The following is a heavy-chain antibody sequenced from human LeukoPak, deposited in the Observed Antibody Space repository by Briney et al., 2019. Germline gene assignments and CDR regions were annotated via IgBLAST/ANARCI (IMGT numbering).Heavy chain of an antibody. V-gene: IGHV1-2*02. CDR1: GYIFTGYY. Sequence: ASVKVSCKASGYIFTGYYIHWVRQAPGQGLEWMGWISPNSGGTNYAQKFQGRVTMTRDTSISTAYMDVRSLRSDDRAVYYCARVIITTGGAGAFDIWGQGTMVTVSS. D-gene: IGHD3-10*01. CDR2: ISPNSGGT. CDR3: ARVIITTGGAGAFDI. J-gene: IGHJ3*02.